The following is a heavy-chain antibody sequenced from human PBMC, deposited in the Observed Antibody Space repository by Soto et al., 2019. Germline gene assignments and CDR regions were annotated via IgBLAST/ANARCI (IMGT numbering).Heavy chain of an antibody. Sequence: EVQLVESGGGLVQPGGSLRLSCAASAFTVSRNYMSWVRQAPGKGLEWVSIIYTGGSTYYADSVKGRFTISRDDSKNTLYLQMNSVRAEDTAVYFCARETSEGWFDPWGQGTLVTVSS. CDR1: AFTVSRNY. J-gene: IGHJ5*02. CDR2: IYTGGST. V-gene: IGHV3-66*01. CDR3: ARETSEGWFDP.